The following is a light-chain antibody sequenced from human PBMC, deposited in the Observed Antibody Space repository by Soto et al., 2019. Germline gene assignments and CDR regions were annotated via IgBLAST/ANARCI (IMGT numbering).Light chain of an antibody. Sequence: QSALTQPASVSGSPGQSTTISCTGTSSDVGGYTYVSWYQQHPGKAPKLMIYEVTNRPSGVSNRFSGSKSGNTASLTISGLQAEDEADYYCSSYTSSSTLYVFGTGTKVTVL. CDR2: EVT. V-gene: IGLV2-14*01. J-gene: IGLJ1*01. CDR3: SSYTSSSTLYV. CDR1: SSDVGGYTY.